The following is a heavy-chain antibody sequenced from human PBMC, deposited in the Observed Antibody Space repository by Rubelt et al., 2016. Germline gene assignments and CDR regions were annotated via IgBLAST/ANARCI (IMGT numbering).Heavy chain of an antibody. CDR3: VRGKTVTIDS. D-gene: IGHD4-17*01. V-gene: IGHV3-48*04. CDR1: GFIFSNFG. J-gene: IGHJ4*02. CDR2: ISASSSAV. Sequence: GGGSVQPGGSLRLSCAASGFIFSNFGMNWVRQSPGKGLEWIAYISASSSAVFYGDSVRGRVSISRDNARDSLSLQLNRLKPEDTAVYYCVRGKTVTIDSWGPGTLVTVSS.